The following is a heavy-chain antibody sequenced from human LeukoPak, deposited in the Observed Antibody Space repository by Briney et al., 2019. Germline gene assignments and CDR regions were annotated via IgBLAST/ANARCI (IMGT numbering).Heavy chain of an antibody. CDR1: GYTFTSYY. V-gene: IGHV1-46*01. CDR3: ARDRHYGDYGDYFDY. CDR2: INPSGGST. J-gene: IGHJ4*02. Sequence: ASVEVSCKASGYTFTSYYMHWVRQAPGQGLEWMGIINPSGGSTSYAQKFQGRVTMTRDTSTSTVYMELSSLRSEDTAVYYCARDRHYGDYGDYFDYWGQGTLVTVSS. D-gene: IGHD4-17*01.